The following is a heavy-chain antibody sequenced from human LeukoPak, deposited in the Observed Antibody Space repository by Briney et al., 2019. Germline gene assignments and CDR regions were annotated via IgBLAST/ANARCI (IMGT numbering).Heavy chain of an antibody. D-gene: IGHD6-6*01. CDR2: ISSSSGYM. Sequence: GGSLRLSCAASGFTFSSYSMNWVRQAPGKGLKWVSSISSSSGYMYYADSLKGRYTISRDNAKNSLYLQMNSLRAEDTAVYYCAREKYSSSSVPFDYWGQGTLVTVSS. V-gene: IGHV3-21*01. CDR3: AREKYSSSSVPFDY. J-gene: IGHJ4*02. CDR1: GFTFSSYS.